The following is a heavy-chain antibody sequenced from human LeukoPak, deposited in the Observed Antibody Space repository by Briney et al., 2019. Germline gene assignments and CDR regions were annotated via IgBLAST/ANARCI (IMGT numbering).Heavy chain of an antibody. J-gene: IGHJ5*02. CDR3: ARSDNMERTRTLWFGESFDWFDP. Sequence: GASVKVSCKASGYTFTSYYMHWVRQAPGQGLEWMGIINPSGGSTSYAQKFQGRVTMTRDTSTSTVYMELSSLRSEDMAVFYCARSDNMERTRTLWFGESFDWFDPWGQGTLVTVSS. V-gene: IGHV1-46*01. CDR1: GYTFTSYY. CDR2: INPSGGST. D-gene: IGHD3-10*01.